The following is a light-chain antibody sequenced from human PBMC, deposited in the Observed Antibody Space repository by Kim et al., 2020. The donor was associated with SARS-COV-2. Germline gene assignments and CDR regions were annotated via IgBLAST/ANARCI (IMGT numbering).Light chain of an antibody. CDR1: SSDIGSRNY. CDR3: SSFTSSISYV. V-gene: IGLV2-14*03. J-gene: IGLJ1*01. Sequence: LSQPASVSGSPGQSIIISCTGSSSDIGSRNYVSWYQQYPGKAPNLMIYDVSRRPSGVSNRFSGSKSGNTASLTISGLQAEDEADYYCSSFTSSISYVFGTGTKVTVL. CDR2: DVS.